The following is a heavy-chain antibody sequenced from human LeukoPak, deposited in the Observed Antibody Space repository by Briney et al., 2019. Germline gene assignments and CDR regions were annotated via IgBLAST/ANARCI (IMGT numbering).Heavy chain of an antibody. J-gene: IGHJ4*02. CDR2: IYTGGST. CDR1: GGSISSGSYY. D-gene: IGHD3-22*01. V-gene: IGHV4-61*02. CDR3: ARDRRYDTIIDY. Sequence: PSQTLSLTCTVSGGSISSGSYYWSWIRQPAGKGLEWIGRIYTGGSTNYNPSLKSRVTISVDTSKNQFSLKLSSVTAADTAVYYCARDRRYDTIIDYWGQGTLVTVSS.